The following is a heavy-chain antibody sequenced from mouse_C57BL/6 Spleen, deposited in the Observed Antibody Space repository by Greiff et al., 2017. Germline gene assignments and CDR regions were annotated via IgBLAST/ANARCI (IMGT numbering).Heavy chain of an antibody. J-gene: IGHJ1*03. D-gene: IGHD2-2*01. CDR1: GYSFTDYN. CDR2: INPNYGTT. CDR3: ALYGNDELVWYFDV. V-gene: IGHV1-39*01. Sequence: VQLQQSGPELVKPGASVKISCKASGYSFTDYNMNWVKQSNGKSLEWIGVINPNYGTTSYNQKFKGKATLTVDQSSSTAYMQLNSLTSEDSAVYYGALYGNDELVWYFDVWGTGTTVTVSS.